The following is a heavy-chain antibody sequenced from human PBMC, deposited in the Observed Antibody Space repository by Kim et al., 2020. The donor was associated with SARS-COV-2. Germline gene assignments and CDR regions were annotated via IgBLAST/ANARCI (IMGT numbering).Heavy chain of an antibody. Sequence: GESLKISCKGSGYSFTSYWISWVRQMPGKGLEWMGRIDPSDSYTNYSPSFQGHVTISADKSISTAYLQWSSLKASDTAMYYCASTRTGDDFWSGHYGMDVWGQGTTVTVSS. CDR2: IDPSDSYT. D-gene: IGHD3-3*01. J-gene: IGHJ6*02. V-gene: IGHV5-10-1*01. CDR1: GYSFTSYW. CDR3: ASTRTGDDFWSGHYGMDV.